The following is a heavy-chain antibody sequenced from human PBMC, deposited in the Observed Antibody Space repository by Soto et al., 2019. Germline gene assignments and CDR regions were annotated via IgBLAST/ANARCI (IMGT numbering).Heavy chain of an antibody. CDR3: ARGLYGDYPWEAFDI. CDR1: GGSISTYY. CDR2: IYYSGFT. J-gene: IGHJ3*02. V-gene: IGHV4-59*01. Sequence: QVQLQESGPGLVKPSETLSLTCTVSGGSISTYYWSWIRQPPGKGLEWIGYIYYSGFTNYNPSLKSLVTISVDTSKNQFSLKLNSVTAADTPVYYCARGLYGDYPWEAFDIWGQGTMVTVSS. D-gene: IGHD4-17*01.